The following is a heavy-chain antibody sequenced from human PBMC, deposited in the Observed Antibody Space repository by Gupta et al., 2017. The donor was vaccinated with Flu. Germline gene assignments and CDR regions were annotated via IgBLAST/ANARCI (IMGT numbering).Heavy chain of an antibody. V-gene: IGHV4-39*01. J-gene: IGHJ5*02. Sequence: QLQLQESGPGLVKLSETLSLTCTVSGGSISSSSYYWGWIRQPPGKGLEWIGSIYYSGSTYYNPSLKSRVTISVDTSKNQFSLKLSSVTAADTAVYYCASSGLERMLSSGWYENWFDPWGQGTLVTVSS. CDR2: IYYSGST. D-gene: IGHD6-19*01. CDR1: GGSISSSSYY. CDR3: ASSGLERMLSSGWYENWFDP.